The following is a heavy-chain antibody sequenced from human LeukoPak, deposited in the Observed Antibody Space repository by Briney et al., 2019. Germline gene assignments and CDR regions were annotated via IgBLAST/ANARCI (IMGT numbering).Heavy chain of an antibody. CDR2: IPYDGSNK. J-gene: IGHJ4*02. D-gene: IGHD2-2*01. V-gene: IGHV3-30*18. CDR3: AKRIGSTSLPIDY. Sequence: GRSLGLSCAASGFTFSSYGMHWVRQAPGKGLEWVAVIPYDGSNKYYADSVKGRFTISRDNSKNTLYLQMNSLRAEDTAVYYCAKRIGSTSLPIDYWGQGTLVTISS. CDR1: GFTFSSYG.